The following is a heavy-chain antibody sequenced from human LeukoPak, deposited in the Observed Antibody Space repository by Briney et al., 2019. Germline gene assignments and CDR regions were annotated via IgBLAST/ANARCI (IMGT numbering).Heavy chain of an antibody. D-gene: IGHD4-11*01. CDR2: IWHDGNRQ. J-gene: IGHJ5*02. V-gene: IGHV3-33*01. CDR1: GFTFTTYG. Sequence: PGGSLRLSCAASGFTFTTYGIHFVRQAPGKGLEWVALIWHDGNRQYYADSVKGRFTISRDDSKNTVSLQMNSLRAEDTAIYYCVRDLNSNNSNPGWFDPWGQGTLVTVSS. CDR3: VRDLNSNNSNPGWFDP.